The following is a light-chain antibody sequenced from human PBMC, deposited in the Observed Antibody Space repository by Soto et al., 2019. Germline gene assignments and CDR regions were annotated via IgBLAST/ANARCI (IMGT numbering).Light chain of an antibody. Sequence: EIVLTQSPGTLSLSPGERATLSCRASQSVSSNYLAWYQQKPGQAPRLLIYGASSRATGVPDNFSGSGSGTDFTLTISRLEPEDCAVCYCQQYGSSPLTFGGGTKVEIK. CDR1: QSVSSNY. J-gene: IGKJ4*01. CDR2: GAS. V-gene: IGKV3-20*01. CDR3: QQYGSSPLT.